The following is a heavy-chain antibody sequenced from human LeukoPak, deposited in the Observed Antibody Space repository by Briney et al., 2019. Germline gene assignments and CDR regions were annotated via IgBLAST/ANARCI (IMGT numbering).Heavy chain of an antibody. CDR2: INHSGST. V-gene: IGHV4-34*01. CDR3: ARSYYYDSNIDY. D-gene: IGHD3-22*01. Sequence: SETLSLTCAVYGGSFSGYYWSWIRQPPRKRLEWIGEINHSGSTNYNPSLKSRVTISVDTSKNQFSLKLSPVTAADTAVYYCARSYYYDSNIDYWGQGTLVTVSS. J-gene: IGHJ4*02. CDR1: GGSFSGYY.